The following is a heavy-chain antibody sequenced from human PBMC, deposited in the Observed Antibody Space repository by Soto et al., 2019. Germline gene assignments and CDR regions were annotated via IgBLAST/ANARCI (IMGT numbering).Heavy chain of an antibody. CDR2: IRSKANNYAT. CDR3: TNPQVSYGMDV. Sequence: EVQLVESGGGLVQPGGSLKLSCAASGFTFSGSAVHWVRQASGKGLEWVGRIRSKANNYATAYAASVQGRFTIFRDDLKNTAYLQMNSLTTEDTAVYYCTNPQVSYGMDVWGQGTTVTVSS. J-gene: IGHJ6*02. V-gene: IGHV3-73*02. CDR1: GFTFSGSA. D-gene: IGHD1-20*01.